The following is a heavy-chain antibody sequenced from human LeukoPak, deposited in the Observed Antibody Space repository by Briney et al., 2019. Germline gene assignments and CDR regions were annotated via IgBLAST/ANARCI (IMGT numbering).Heavy chain of an antibody. CDR1: GFTFSSYS. V-gene: IGHV3-21*01. CDR3: ASSGHSSGWYILDWFDP. Sequence: RGSLRLSCAASGFTFSSYSMNWVRQAPGKGLEWVSSISSSSSYIYYADSVKGRFTISRDNAKNSLYLQMNSLRAEDTAVYYCASSGHSSGWYILDWFDPWGQGTLVTVSS. J-gene: IGHJ5*02. D-gene: IGHD6-19*01. CDR2: ISSSSSYI.